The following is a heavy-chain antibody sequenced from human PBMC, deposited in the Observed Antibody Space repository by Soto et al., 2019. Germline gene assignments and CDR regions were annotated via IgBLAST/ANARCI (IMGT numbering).Heavy chain of an antibody. D-gene: IGHD3-3*01. CDR1: GGSFSGYY. CDR3: ARGITICGVVIPHYSYGMDV. CDR2: ISHSGST. Sequence: PSDALSLTCAVYGGSFSGYYWSGIRQPPGKGLEWSGEISHSGSTNYNPALKRRVTISVDTSKNEFSLKLSSVTAADTAVYYCARGITICGVVIPHYSYGMDVWGQGTTVTVSS. J-gene: IGHJ6*02. V-gene: IGHV4-34*01.